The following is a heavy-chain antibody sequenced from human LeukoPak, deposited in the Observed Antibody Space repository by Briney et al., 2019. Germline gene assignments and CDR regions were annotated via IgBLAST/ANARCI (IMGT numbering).Heavy chain of an antibody. J-gene: IGHJ6*03. CDR1: GGSFSGYY. D-gene: IGHD6-25*01. Sequence: SKTLSLTCAVYGGSFSGYYWSWIRQPPGKGLEWIGGINHSGSTNYNPSLKSRVTISVDTSKNQFSLKPSSVTAADTAVYYCARHGGAAAMDVWGKGTTVTVSS. CDR2: INHSGST. CDR3: ARHGGAAAMDV. V-gene: IGHV4-34*01.